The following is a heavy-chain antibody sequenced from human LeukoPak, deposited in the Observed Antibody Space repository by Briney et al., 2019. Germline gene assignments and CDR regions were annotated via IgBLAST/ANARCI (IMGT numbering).Heavy chain of an antibody. CDR1: GGSISSNY. CDR3: ARLERGYRWNDVGYFDS. D-gene: IGHD1-1*01. J-gene: IGHJ4*02. Sequence: SETLSLTCTISGGSISSNYWSWIRQPPGKRLEWIGYIYTSGSTNYNPSLKSRVTISVDTSKNQFSLKLNSVTAADTAVYFCARLERGYRWNDVGYFDSWGQGTLVTVSS. CDR2: IYTSGST. V-gene: IGHV4-4*09.